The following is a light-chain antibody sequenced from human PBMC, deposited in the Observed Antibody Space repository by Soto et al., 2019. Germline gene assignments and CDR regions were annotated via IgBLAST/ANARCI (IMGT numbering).Light chain of an antibody. CDR2: AAS. J-gene: IGKJ2*01. CDR3: QQYGSSPPYT. CDR1: QSVSSSY. Sequence: EIVLTQSSGTLSLSPGERATLSCRASQSVSSSYLAWYQQKPGQAPRLLIYAASSRATGIPDRFSGSGSGTDFTLTISRLEPEDFAVYYCQQYGSSPPYTFGQGPKLEIK. V-gene: IGKV3-20*01.